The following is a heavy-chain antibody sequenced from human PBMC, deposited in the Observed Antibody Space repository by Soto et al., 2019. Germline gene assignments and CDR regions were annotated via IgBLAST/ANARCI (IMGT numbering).Heavy chain of an antibody. CDR1: GFAFSSYE. J-gene: IGHJ4*02. CDR2: ISRTGTTI. V-gene: IGHV3-48*03. D-gene: IGHD3-3*01. Sequence: EVLLVESGGGLVQPGGSLRLSCVASGFAFSSYEMNWVRQAPGKGLEWVSYISRTGTTIYYAGSVKGRFTISRDNAKKSLFLQVNSLRVDDTALYYCAGALFGAPLGYWGQGTLVTVSS. CDR3: AGALFGAPLGY.